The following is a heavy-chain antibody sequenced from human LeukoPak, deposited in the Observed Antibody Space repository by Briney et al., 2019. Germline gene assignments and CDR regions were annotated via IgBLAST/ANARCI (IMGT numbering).Heavy chain of an antibody. CDR3: AREWQTSYFDY. D-gene: IGHD5-12*01. J-gene: IGHJ4*02. CDR1: GDSISNYY. V-gene: IGHV4-59*01. CDR2: IHYSGST. Sequence: PSETPSLTCTVSGDSISNYYWSWIRQPPGKGLEWIGYIHYSGSTNFNPSLKSRVTISVDTSKNQFSLKLRSVIAADTAVYYCAREWQTSYFDYWGQGTLVTVSS.